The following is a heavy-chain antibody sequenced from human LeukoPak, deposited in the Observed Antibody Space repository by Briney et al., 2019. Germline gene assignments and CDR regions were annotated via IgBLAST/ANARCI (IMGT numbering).Heavy chain of an antibody. V-gene: IGHV1-46*01. D-gene: IGHD2-2*02. J-gene: IGHJ5*02. CDR2: INPSGGST. Sequence: ASVKVSCKASGYTFTSYYMHWVRQAPGQGLEWMGIINPSGGSTNYAQKFQGRVTMTRDMSTSTVYMELSSLRSDDTAVYYCASGRYCSITSCYTGWFDPWGQGTLVTVSS. CDR1: GYTFTSYY. CDR3: ASGRYCSITSCYTGWFDP.